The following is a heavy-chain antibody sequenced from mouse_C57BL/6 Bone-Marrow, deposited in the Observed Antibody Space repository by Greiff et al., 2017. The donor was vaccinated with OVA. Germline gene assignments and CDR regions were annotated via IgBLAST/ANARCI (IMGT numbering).Heavy chain of an antibody. D-gene: IGHD1-1*01. CDR2: IDPENGDT. V-gene: IGHV14-4*01. CDR1: GFNIKDDY. J-gene: IGHJ2*01. Sequence: VQLQQSGAELVRPGASVKLSCTASGFNIKDDYMHWVKQRPEQGLEWIGWIDPENGDTEYASKFQGKATITADTSSNTAYLQLSSLTSEDTAVYYCTLGFITTVVATRDYWGQVTTLTVSS. CDR3: TLGFITTVVATRDY.